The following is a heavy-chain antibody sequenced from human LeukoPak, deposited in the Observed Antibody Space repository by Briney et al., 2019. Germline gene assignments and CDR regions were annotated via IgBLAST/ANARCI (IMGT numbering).Heavy chain of an antibody. V-gene: IGHV4-59*01. CDR3: AGGAGDLIGDYFDY. CDR2: IHDSGSI. J-gene: IGHJ4*02. D-gene: IGHD3-10*01. Sequence: SETLSLTCTVSGGSMSYYYWGWIRQPPGKGLEWIGYIHDSGSIFYNPSLKSRLTMSLDTSKKKFSLSLRSVTAADTAVYYCAGGAGDLIGDYFDYWGQGTLVTVSS. CDR1: GGSMSYYY.